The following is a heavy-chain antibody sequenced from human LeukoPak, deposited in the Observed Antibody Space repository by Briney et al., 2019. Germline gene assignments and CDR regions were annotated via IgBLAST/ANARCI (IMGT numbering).Heavy chain of an antibody. D-gene: IGHD4-17*01. J-gene: IGHJ4*02. CDR2: IYTSGST. CDR1: GGSISSGSYY. CDR3: ARGLGDYAADY. Sequence: SETLSLTCTVSGGSISSGSYYWSWIRQPAGKRLEWIGRIYTSGSTNYNPSLKSRVTISVDTSKNQFSLKLSSVTAADTAVYYCARGLGDYAADYWGQGTLVTVSS. V-gene: IGHV4-61*02.